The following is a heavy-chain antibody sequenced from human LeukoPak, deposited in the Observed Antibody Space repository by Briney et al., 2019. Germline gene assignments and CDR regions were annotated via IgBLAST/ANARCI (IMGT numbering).Heavy chain of an antibody. J-gene: IGHJ4*02. CDR3: ARARPKAAGYFDY. CDR2: INHSGST. CDR1: GGSFSGYY. D-gene: IGHD6-13*01. V-gene: IGHV4-34*01. Sequence: SETLSLTCAVYGGSFSGYYWSWIRQPPGKGLEWIGEINHSGSTSYKSSLKSRVTISIDTSKNQFSLKLSSVTAADTAVYYCARARPKAAGYFDYWGQGTLVTVSS.